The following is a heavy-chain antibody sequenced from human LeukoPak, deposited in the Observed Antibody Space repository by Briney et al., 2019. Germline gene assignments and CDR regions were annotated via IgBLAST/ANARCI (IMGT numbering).Heavy chain of an antibody. D-gene: IGHD6-19*01. Sequence: GGSLRLSCAASGFTFSSYAMSWVRQAPGKGLEWVSAISGSGGSTYYADSVKGRFTISRDNSKNTLFLQMHSLRVEDTAVYYCARREQWLSTWGQGTLVTVSS. CDR3: ARREQWLST. CDR2: ISGSGGST. V-gene: IGHV3-23*01. CDR1: GFTFSSYA. J-gene: IGHJ5*02.